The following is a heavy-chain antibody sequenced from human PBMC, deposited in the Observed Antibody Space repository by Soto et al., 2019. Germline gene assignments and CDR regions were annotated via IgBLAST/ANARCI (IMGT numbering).Heavy chain of an antibody. CDR2: ISYDGSNK. J-gene: IGHJ4*02. Sequence: PGGSLRLSCAASGFTFSSYGMHWVRQAPGKGLEWVAVISYDGSNKYYADSAKGRFTISRDNSKNTLYLQMNTPRAEVTAVYYCAKGRRLLEVFGYFDYWGQGALVTVSS. CDR1: GFTFSSYG. D-gene: IGHD3-16*01. CDR3: AKGRRLLEVFGYFDY. V-gene: IGHV3-30*18.